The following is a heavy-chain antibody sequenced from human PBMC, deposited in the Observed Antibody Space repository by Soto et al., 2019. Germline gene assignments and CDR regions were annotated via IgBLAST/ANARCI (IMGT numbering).Heavy chain of an antibody. Sequence: PGGSLRLSCAASEFTFSTYAMTWVRQAPGRGLQWVATISDSGDITYYADSVKGRFTISRDNSRNTLYLQMNNLRAEDTAVYYCARVPGSGTYYDNRIANDAFDIWGQGTMVTVSS. J-gene: IGHJ3*02. CDR3: ARVPGSGTYYDNRIANDAFDI. V-gene: IGHV3-23*01. CDR2: ISDSGDIT. D-gene: IGHD3-10*01. CDR1: EFTFSTYA.